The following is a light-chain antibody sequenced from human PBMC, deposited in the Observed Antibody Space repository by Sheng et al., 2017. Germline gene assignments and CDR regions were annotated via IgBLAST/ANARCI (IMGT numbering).Light chain of an antibody. CDR2: GAS. CDR3: QQYNNWPYT. CDR1: QNIGPN. Sequence: EIVMTQSPATLSVSPGETATLSCRTSQNIGPNLAWYQQTPGQAPRLLIFGASTRASGTAARFSGSGSGTQFTLTVSSLRSEDFAVYYCQQYNNWPYTFGQGPRWRS. J-gene: IGKJ2*01. V-gene: IGKV3-15*01.